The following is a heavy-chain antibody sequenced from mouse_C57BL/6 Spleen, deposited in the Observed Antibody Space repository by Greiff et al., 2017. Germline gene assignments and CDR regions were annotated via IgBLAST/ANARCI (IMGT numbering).Heavy chain of an antibody. J-gene: IGHJ4*01. CDR1: GYSFTDYN. V-gene: IGHV1-39*01. Sequence: EVQLQESGPELVKPGASVKISCKASGYSFTDYNMNWVKQSNGKSLEWIGVINPNYGTTSYNQKFKGKATLTVDQSSSTAYMQLNSLTSEDSAVYYGARRGDSSGYVYYYAMDYWGQGTSVTVSS. CDR3: ARRGDSSGYVYYYAMDY. CDR2: INPNYGTT. D-gene: IGHD3-2*02.